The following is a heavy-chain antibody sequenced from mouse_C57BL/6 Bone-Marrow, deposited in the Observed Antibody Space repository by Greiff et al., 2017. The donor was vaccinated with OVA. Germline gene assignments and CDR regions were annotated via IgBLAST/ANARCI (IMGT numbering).Heavy chain of an antibody. J-gene: IGHJ1*03. Sequence: EVKLQQSGPELVKPGASVKISCKASGYTFTDYYMNWVKQSHGKSLEWLGDINPNNGGTSYNQKFKGKATLTVDKSSSTAYMELRSLTSEDSAVYYCAAPYYGSSSWYFDVWGTGTTVTVSS. CDR3: AAPYYGSSSWYFDV. V-gene: IGHV1-26*01. CDR2: INPNNGGT. CDR1: GYTFTDYY. D-gene: IGHD1-1*01.